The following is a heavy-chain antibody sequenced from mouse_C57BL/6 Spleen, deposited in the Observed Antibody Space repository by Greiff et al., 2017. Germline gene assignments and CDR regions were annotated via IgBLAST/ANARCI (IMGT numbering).Heavy chain of an antibody. CDR3: ARYIDDGSSYHDAMDY. CDR2: FLPGSGST. CDR1: GYTFTAYW. J-gene: IGHJ4*01. D-gene: IGHD1-1*01. V-gene: IGHV1-9*01. Sequence: VQLQQSGAELMKPGASVKLSCKASGYTFTAYWIEWVKQRPGHGLEWIGEFLPGSGSTNYNEKFKGKATCTADTSSNTAYMQLSSLTTEDSAIDYGARYIDDGSSYHDAMDYWGQGTSVTVSS.